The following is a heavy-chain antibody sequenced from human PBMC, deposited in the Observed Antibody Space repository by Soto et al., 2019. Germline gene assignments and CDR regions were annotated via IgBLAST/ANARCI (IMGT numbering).Heavy chain of an antibody. CDR3: AKDSPVGVPLMRDLHD. J-gene: IGHJ1*01. CDR2: ISGSGGST. V-gene: IGHV3-23*01. Sequence: EVQLLESGGGLVQPGGSLRLSCAASGFTFSSYGMSWVRQAPGKGLEWVSVISGSGGSTYYADSVKGRFTLSRDNSKNTVYWQMNSLRAEDTAVYYCAKDSPVGVPLMRDLHDWGQDTLVTVSS. D-gene: IGHD2-8*01. CDR1: GFTFSSYG.